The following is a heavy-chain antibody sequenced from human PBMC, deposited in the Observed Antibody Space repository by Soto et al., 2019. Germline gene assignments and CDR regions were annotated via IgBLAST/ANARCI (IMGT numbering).Heavy chain of an antibody. V-gene: IGHV4-34*01. CDR1: GVSFSGYY. J-gene: IGHJ6*03. CDR3: AREYSSSWYRPYYYYYMDV. D-gene: IGHD6-13*01. CDR2: INHSGST. Sequence: SETLSLTCAVYGVSFSGYYWSWXXXXXGXXXEWIGEINHSGSTNYNPSLKSRVTISVDTSKNQFSLKLSSVTAADTAVYYCAREYSSSWYRPYYYYYMDVWGKGTTVTVSS.